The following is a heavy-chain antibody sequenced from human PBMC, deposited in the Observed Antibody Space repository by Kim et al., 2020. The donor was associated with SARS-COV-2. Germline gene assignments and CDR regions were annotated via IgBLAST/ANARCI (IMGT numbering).Heavy chain of an antibody. V-gene: IGHV5-10-1*01. CDR3: ARHVAAAELAADY. J-gene: IGHJ4*02. Sequence: GESLKISCKGSGYSFTSYWISWVRQMPGKGLEWMGRIDPSDSYTNYSPSFQGHVTISADKSISTAYLQWSSLKASDTAMYYCARHVAAAELAADYWGQGTLVTVSS. CDR2: IDPSDSYT. D-gene: IGHD6-13*01. CDR1: GYSFTSYW.